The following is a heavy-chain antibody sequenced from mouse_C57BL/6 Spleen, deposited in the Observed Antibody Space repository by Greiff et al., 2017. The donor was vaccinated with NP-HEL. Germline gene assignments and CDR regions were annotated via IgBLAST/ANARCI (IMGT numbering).Heavy chain of an antibody. CDR1: GYTFTSYW. D-gene: IGHD1-1*01. V-gene: IGHV1-64*01. CDR2: IHPNSGST. Sequence: QVQLQQPGAELVKPGASVKLSCKASGYTFTSYWMHWVKQRPGQGLEWIGMIHPNSGSTNYNEKFKSKATLTVDKSSSTAYMQLSSLTSEDSAVYYCARLYYYGSGENFDYWGQGTTLTVSS. J-gene: IGHJ2*01. CDR3: ARLYYYGSGENFDY.